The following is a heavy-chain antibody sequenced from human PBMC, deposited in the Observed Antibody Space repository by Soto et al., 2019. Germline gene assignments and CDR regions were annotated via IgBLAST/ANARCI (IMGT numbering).Heavy chain of an antibody. J-gene: IGHJ6*02. V-gene: IGHV3-13*05. Sequence: EVQLVESGGGLAQPGGSLRLSCAASGFTIRNYDMHWVRQTTGKGLEWVSGIGDIDDPYYADSVKGRCTISREIDTNSLYLQMDGLRAGDSAVYYCARGPPRVRERTYYYRMDVWGQGTTVTVSS. CDR3: ARGPPRVRERTYYYRMDV. CDR2: IGDIDDP. D-gene: IGHD3-10*01. CDR1: GFTIRNYD.